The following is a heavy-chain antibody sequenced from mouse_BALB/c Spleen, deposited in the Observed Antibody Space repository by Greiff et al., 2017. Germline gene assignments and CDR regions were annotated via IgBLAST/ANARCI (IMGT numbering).Heavy chain of an antibody. D-gene: IGHD1-1*01. CDR3: ARWGVVEGDYAMDY. J-gene: IGHJ4*01. V-gene: IGHV2-2*02. Sequence: VQLQQSGPGLVQPSQSLSITCTVSGFSLTSYGVHWVRQSPGKGLEWLGVIWSGGSTDYNAAFISRLSISKDNSKSQVFFKMNSLQANDTAIYYCARWGVVEGDYAMDYWGQGTSVTVSS. CDR2: IWSGGST. CDR1: GFSLTSYG.